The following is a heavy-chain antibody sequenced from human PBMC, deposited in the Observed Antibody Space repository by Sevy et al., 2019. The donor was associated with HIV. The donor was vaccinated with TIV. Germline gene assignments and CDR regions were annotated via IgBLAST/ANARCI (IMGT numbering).Heavy chain of an antibody. V-gene: IGHV3-30*02. CDR2: IRFDGDSK. CDR3: ARGDAAAAADGFDI. D-gene: IGHD6-13*01. J-gene: IGHJ3*02. CDR1: GFTFSSYG. Sequence: GGSLRLSCAASGFTFSSYGMHWVRQAPGKGLEWVAFIRFDGDSKYYTESVKGRLTISRDNWKNTLYLQMTSLRPEDTAVYFCARGDAAAAADGFDIWGQGTMVTVSS.